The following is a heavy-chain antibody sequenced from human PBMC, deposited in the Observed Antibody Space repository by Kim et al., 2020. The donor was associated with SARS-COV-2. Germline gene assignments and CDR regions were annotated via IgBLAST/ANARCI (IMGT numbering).Heavy chain of an antibody. CDR3: ARGTFDWLLSYYFDY. J-gene: IGHJ4*02. Sequence: PSLKSRVTISVDTSKNQFSLKLSSVTAADTAVYYCARGTFDWLLSYYFDYWGQGTLVTVSS. D-gene: IGHD3-9*01. V-gene: IGHV4-59*09.